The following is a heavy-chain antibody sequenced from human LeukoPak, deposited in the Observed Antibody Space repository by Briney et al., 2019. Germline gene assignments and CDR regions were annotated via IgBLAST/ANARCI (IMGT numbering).Heavy chain of an antibody. Sequence: ASVKVSCKGSGYTFIDYHIHWVRQAPGQGLEWMGWINPNSGGTLYAQKFQGRVTMTRDTSINTAYMELSRLTSDDAAMYYCARVSCSGGTCYDLGWFDSWGQGTLVTVSS. V-gene: IGHV1-2*02. D-gene: IGHD2-15*01. CDR3: ARVSCSGGTCYDLGWFDS. CDR2: INPNSGGT. J-gene: IGHJ5*01. CDR1: GYTFIDYH.